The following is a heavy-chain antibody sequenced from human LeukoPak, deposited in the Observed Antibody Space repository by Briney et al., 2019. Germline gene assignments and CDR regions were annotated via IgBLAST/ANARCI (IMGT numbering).Heavy chain of an antibody. Sequence: SETLSLTCTVSGVSISSSNSYWGWIRQPPGKGLEWIGSIYYSGNTYYNASLKSQVSISIDTSKNQFSLRLTSVTAADTAVYYCAGYSSGWYVDAFDIWGQGTMVTDSS. CDR1: GVSISSSNSY. J-gene: IGHJ3*02. V-gene: IGHV4-39*07. CDR3: AGYSSGWYVDAFDI. CDR2: IYYSGNT. D-gene: IGHD6-19*01.